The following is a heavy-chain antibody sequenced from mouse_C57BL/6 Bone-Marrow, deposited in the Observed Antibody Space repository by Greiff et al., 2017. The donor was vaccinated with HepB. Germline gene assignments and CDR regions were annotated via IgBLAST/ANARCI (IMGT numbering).Heavy chain of an antibody. J-gene: IGHJ2*01. Sequence: EVQLVESEGGLVQPGSSMKLSCTASGFTFSDYYMAWVRQVPEKGLEWVANINYDGSSTYYLDSLKSRFIISRDNAKNILYLQMSSLKSEDTATYYCARDRGHCFDYWGQGTTLTVSS. CDR3: ARDRGHCFDY. CDR1: GFTFSDYY. V-gene: IGHV5-16*01. CDR2: INYDGSST.